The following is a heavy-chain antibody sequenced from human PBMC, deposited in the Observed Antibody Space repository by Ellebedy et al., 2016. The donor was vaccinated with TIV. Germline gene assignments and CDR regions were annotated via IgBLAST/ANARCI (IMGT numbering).Heavy chain of an antibody. CDR3: ARDLFMPLYDSSGYYGD. Sequence: PGGSLTLSCAASEFPVSSNYINWVRQAPGKGLEWVAVIYSGGSTYYPDSVKGRFTISRDNAKDSLYPQMNSLRAEDTAVYYCARDLFMPLYDSSGYYGDWGQGTLVTVSS. D-gene: IGHD3-22*01. V-gene: IGHV3-53*01. CDR2: IYSGGST. CDR1: EFPVSSNY. J-gene: IGHJ4*02.